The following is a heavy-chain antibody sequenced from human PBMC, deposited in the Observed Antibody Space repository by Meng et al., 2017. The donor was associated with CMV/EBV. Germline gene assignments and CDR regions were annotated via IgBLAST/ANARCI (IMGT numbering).Heavy chain of an antibody. J-gene: IGHJ6*02. V-gene: IGHV3-9*01. D-gene: IGHD3-10*01. Sequence: SLKISCAASGFNFDDYAMHWVRQAPGKGLEWVSGISWNSGSIGYADSVKGRFTISRDNAKNSLYLQMNSLRAEDTALYYCAKDLTKGFDGMDVWGQGTTVTVSS. CDR3: AKDLTKGFDGMDV. CDR2: ISWNSGSI. CDR1: GFNFDDYA.